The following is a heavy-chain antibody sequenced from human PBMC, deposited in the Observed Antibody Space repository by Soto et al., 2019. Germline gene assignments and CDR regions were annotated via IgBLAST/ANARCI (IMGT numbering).Heavy chain of an antibody. CDR3: ARDYMAVVD. CDR1: GSSISSGSYY. D-gene: IGHD2-15*01. J-gene: IGHJ4*02. Sequence: QVQLQESGPGLVKPSQTLSLTCTVSGSSISSGSYYWSWLRQHPGKGLEWIGYIYHSGSTYYNRSLKSRATISLDTSKNQFSLKLSSVTAADTAVYYCARDYMAVVDWGQGTLVTVSS. V-gene: IGHV4-31*03. CDR2: IYHSGST.